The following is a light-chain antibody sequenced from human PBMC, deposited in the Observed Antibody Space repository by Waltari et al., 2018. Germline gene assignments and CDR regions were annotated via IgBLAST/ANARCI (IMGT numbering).Light chain of an antibody. CDR2: DVT. Sequence: QSALTQPASVSGSPGQAIPISCTGTSTDVRASNFVSWYQQHPGRAPHLIIYDVTELPSGISSRFSGSKSADTASLTISGLLPEDEAIYYCSSFTDTHTLLFGGGTTVTVL. CDR1: STDVRASNF. V-gene: IGLV2-14*03. CDR3: SSFTDTHTLL. J-gene: IGLJ2*01.